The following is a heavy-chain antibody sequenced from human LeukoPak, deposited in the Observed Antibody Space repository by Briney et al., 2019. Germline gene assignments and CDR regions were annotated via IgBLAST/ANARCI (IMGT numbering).Heavy chain of an antibody. Sequence: PGGSLRLSCAASGFTFSSYAMSWVRQAPGKGLEWVSAISGSGGSTYYADSVKGRFTISRDNSKNTLYLQMNSLRAEDTAVYYCAKDTAMVSPLGYYGMDVWGQGTTVTVSS. V-gene: IGHV3-23*01. CDR3: AKDTAMVSPLGYYGMDV. J-gene: IGHJ6*02. CDR1: GFTFSSYA. CDR2: ISGSGGST. D-gene: IGHD5-18*01.